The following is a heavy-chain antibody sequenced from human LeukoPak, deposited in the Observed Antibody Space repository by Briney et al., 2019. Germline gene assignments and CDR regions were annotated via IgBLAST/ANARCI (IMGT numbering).Heavy chain of an antibody. Sequence: SETLSLTCTVSGYSISSGYYWGWIRQTPGKGLEWIGLIYHSGSTYYNPSLKSRVTISVDTSKNQFSLKLTSVTAADTAVYYCAANSADYNTLGSSYKVWGQGTLVTVSS. CDR1: GYSISSGYY. CDR3: AANSADYNTLGSSYKV. J-gene: IGHJ4*02. CDR2: IYHSGST. D-gene: IGHD3-10*01. V-gene: IGHV4-38-2*02.